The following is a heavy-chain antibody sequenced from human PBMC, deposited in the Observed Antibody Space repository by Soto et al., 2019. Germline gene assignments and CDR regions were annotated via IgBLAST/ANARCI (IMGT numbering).Heavy chain of an antibody. CDR2: ISSSSSYI. CDR1: GFTFSSYS. J-gene: IGHJ4*02. V-gene: IGHV3-21*01. D-gene: IGHD1-26*01. CDR3: ARDYLLVGAYDY. Sequence: EVQLLESGGGLVQPGGSLRLSCAASGFTFSSYSMNWVRQAPGKGLEWVSSISSSSSYIYYADSVKGRFTISRDNAKNSLYLQMNSLRAEDTAVYYCARDYLLVGAYDYWGQGTLVTVSS.